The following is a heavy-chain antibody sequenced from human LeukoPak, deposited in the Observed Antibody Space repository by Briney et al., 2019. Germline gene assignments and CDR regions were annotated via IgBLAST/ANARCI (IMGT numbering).Heavy chain of an antibody. J-gene: IGHJ4*02. CDR3: ARDREVREGSLAY. CDR1: GYTFTSYA. V-gene: IGHV1-3*01. CDR2: INAGNGNT. Sequence: GASVKVSCKASGYTFTSYAMHWVRQAPGQRLEWMGRINAGNGNTKYSQKFQGRVIITRDTSASTAYMELSSLRSEDTAVYYCARDREVREGSLAYWGQGTLVPVSS. D-gene: IGHD3-10*01.